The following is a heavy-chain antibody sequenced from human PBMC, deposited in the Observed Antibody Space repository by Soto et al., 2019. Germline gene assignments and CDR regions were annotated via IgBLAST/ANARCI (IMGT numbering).Heavy chain of an antibody. Sequence: SETLSLTCTVSGGSISSSSYYWGWIRQPPGKGLEWIGSIYYSGTTYYNPSLKSRVTISVDTSKNQFSLKLSSVTAADTAVYYCARHRGYYDILTGYYTELNFDYWGQGTLVTVS. CDR2: IYYSGTT. V-gene: IGHV4-39*01. CDR3: ARHRGYYDILTGYYTELNFDY. D-gene: IGHD3-9*01. CDR1: GGSISSSSYY. J-gene: IGHJ4*02.